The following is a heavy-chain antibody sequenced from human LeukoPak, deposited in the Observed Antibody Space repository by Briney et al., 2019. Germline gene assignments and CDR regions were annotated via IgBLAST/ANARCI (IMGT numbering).Heavy chain of an antibody. CDR2: ISGSGGST. CDR3: AKGGGYEAQYYYYYLDV. J-gene: IGHJ6*03. D-gene: IGHD5-12*01. CDR1: GFTFSSYA. Sequence: QPGGSLRLSCAASGFTFSSYAMSWVRQAPGKGLEWVSAISGSGGSTYYADSVKGRFTISRDNSKNTLYLQMNSLRAEDTAVYYCAKGGGYEAQYYYYYLDVWGKGTTVTISS. V-gene: IGHV3-23*01.